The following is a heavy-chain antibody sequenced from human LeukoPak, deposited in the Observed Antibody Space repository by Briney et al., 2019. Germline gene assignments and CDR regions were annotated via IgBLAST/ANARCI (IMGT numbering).Heavy chain of an antibody. CDR3: AKDSYSKGDY. CDR2: INHDGSVK. J-gene: IGHJ4*02. D-gene: IGHD4-11*01. Sequence: GGSLRLSCVASGFTFSSSWMAWVRQAPGKGLQWVANINHDGSVKNYVGSVKGRFAISRDNAQNSFYLQMNSLETDDTAVYYCAKDSYSKGDYWGQGTLVTISS. CDR1: GFTFSSSW. V-gene: IGHV3-7*01.